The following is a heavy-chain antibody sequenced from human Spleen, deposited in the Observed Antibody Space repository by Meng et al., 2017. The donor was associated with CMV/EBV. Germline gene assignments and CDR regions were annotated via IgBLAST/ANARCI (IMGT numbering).Heavy chain of an antibody. J-gene: IGHJ5*02. V-gene: IGHV1-69*02. CDR2: VIPLLGMT. CDR3: ARQYCTGASCYAGWFDP. D-gene: IGHD2-2*01. CDR1: TVSNDI. Sequence: TVSNDIVRWVRQAPGQGLEWMGRVIPLLGMTDYTEKFQGRLTITADKSTSTAYMELSGLKSEDTAVYYCARQYCTGASCYAGWFDPWGQGTLVTVSS.